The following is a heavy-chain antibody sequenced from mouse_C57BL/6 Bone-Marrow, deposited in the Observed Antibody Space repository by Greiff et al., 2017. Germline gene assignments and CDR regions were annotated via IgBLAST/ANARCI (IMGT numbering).Heavy chain of an antibody. J-gene: IGHJ2*01. CDR1: GFTFSDYG. V-gene: IGHV5-17*01. Sequence: DVKLVESGGGLVKPGGSLKLSCAASGFTFSDYGMHWVRQAPEKGLELVAYISSGSSTIYYADTVKGRFTLSRDNAKNTLFLQMTSLRAEDTAMYYCARNSGYGWGQGTPLTVSS. D-gene: IGHD3-2*02. CDR2: ISSGSSTI. CDR3: ARNSGYG.